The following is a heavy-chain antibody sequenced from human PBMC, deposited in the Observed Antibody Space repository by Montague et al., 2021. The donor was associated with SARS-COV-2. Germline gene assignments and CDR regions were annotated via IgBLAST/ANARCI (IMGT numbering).Heavy chain of an antibody. Sequence: SETLSLTCAVYGGSFSDYYWTWIRQSPGGGLEWIGQINYGGSTKYNPSIRSRVTISIDTSKNQFSLKLTSGTAADTAVYYCARGARGYGGQGTLVTVSS. CDR1: GGSFSDYY. J-gene: IGHJ4*02. CDR2: INYGGST. CDR3: ARGARGY. V-gene: IGHV4-34*01.